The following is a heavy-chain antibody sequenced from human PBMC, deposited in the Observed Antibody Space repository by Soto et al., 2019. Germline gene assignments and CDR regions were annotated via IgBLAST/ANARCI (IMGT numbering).Heavy chain of an antibody. CDR3: ARDYYDSSCH. CDR1: GYTFTTYY. CDR2: IDPSDGST. J-gene: IGHJ4*02. V-gene: IGHV1-46*01. Sequence: ASVKVSCKASGYTFTTYYMHWVRQAPGQGLEWMGIIDPSDGSTSSAQKVQGRVTMTRDSSTSTVYMELSSLRSEDTAVYYCARDYYDSSCHWGQGPLVTSPQ. D-gene: IGHD3-22*01.